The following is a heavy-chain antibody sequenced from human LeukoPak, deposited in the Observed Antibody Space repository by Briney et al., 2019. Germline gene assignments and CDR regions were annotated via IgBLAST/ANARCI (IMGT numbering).Heavy chain of an antibody. J-gene: IGHJ4*02. V-gene: IGHV1-18*01. CDR1: GYTFRSYG. D-gene: IGHD6-13*01. CDR2: ISPYSGST. Sequence: ASVKVSCKASGYTFRSYGISWVRQAPGQGLEWMGWISPYSGSTNYPQKFQGRVTVTTDTSTSTAYMELRSLRSDDTAVYFCARALREYSSSWFSDFWGQGTLVTVSS. CDR3: ARALREYSSSWFSDF.